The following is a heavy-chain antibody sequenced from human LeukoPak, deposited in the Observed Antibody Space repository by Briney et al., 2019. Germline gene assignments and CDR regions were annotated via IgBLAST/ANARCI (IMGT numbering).Heavy chain of an antibody. D-gene: IGHD2-2*01. J-gene: IGHJ6*03. Sequence: SETLSLTCTVSGGSISSYYWSWIRQPAGKGLEWIGRVYTSGSTNYNPSLKSRVTMSVDTSKNQFSLKLSSVTAADTAVYYCARDQVGYCSSISCWHRYYYYMDVWGKGTTVTVSS. CDR1: GGSISSYY. CDR3: ARDQVGYCSSISCWHRYYYYMDV. CDR2: VYTSGST. V-gene: IGHV4-4*07.